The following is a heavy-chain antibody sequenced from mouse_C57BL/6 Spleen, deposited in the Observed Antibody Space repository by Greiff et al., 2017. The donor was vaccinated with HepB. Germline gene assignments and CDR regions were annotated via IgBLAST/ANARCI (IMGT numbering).Heavy chain of an antibody. Sequence: EVQVVESGGGLVQPGGSLKLSCAASGFTFSDYGMHWVRQAPEKGLEWVAYISSGSSTIYYADTVKGRFTISRDNAKNTLFLQMTSLRSEDTAMYYCARVVTTTTFAYWGQGTLVTVSA. J-gene: IGHJ3*01. CDR1: GFTFSDYG. D-gene: IGHD2-2*01. CDR2: ISSGSSTI. V-gene: IGHV5-17*01. CDR3: ARVVTTTTFAY.